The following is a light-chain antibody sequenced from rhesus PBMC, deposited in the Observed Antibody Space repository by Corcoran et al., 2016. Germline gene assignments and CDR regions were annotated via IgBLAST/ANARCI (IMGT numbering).Light chain of an antibody. CDR3: QHYYSAPWT. CDR2: EAS. V-gene: IGKV1-21*01. CDR1: QGITND. J-gene: IGKJ1*01. Sequence: DIQMTQSPSSVSASVGDRVTITCRASQGITNDLAWYPQKPGETPKLLIYEASSLQSGIPSRFSVSGSGTEFTLTISDLQSEDFTTYYCQHYYSAPWTFGQGTKVEIK.